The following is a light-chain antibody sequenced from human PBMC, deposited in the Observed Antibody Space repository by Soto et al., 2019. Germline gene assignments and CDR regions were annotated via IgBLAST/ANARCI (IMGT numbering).Light chain of an antibody. CDR2: GAS. CDR1: QSVSSY. J-gene: IGKJ5*01. CDR3: QQYGSSPYT. V-gene: IGKV3-20*01. Sequence: IVLTQSPGTLSLSPGERATLSCRASQSVSSYLAWYQQKPGQAPRLLMYGASSRATGIPDRFSGTGSGTDFTLTISRLEPEDFAVYYCQQYGSSPYTFGLGTRLEIK.